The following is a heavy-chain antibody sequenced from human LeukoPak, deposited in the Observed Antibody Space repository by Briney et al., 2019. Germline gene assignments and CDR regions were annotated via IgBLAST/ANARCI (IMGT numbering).Heavy chain of an antibody. D-gene: IGHD3-3*01. CDR2: ISGSGGST. CDR1: GFTFSSYA. J-gene: IGHJ6*03. CDR3: AKDGVGQDFWSGYSYYYYYYYMDV. Sequence: PGGSLRLSCAASGFTFSSYAMSWVRQAPGKGLEWVSAISGSGGSTYYADSVKGRFTISRDNSKNTLYLQMNSLRAEDTAVYYCAKDGVGQDFWSGYSYYYYYYYMDVWGKGTTVTVSS. V-gene: IGHV3-23*01.